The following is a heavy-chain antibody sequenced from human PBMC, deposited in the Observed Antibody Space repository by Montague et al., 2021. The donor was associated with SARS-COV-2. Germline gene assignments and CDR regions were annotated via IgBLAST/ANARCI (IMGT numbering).Heavy chain of an antibody. CDR1: GDSMTSGSHF. CDR3: ARDRPESWRIPPGLAGLFATVVHSASGMDV. CDR2: IQTSGTS. D-gene: IGHD3-22*01. V-gene: IGHV4-61*09. Sequence: TLSLTCTVSGDSMTSGSHFWTWIRQPAGKGLEWIGHIQTSGTSNYNPSLRDRITLSIDTSRNQFSLELRSVTAADSAVYFCARDRPESWRIPPGLAGLFATVVHSASGMDVWGRGTTVIVS. J-gene: IGHJ6*02.